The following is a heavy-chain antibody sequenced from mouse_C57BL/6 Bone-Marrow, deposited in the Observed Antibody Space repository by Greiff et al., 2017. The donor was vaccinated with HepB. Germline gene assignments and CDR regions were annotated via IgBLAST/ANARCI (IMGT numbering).Heavy chain of an antibody. D-gene: IGHD1-1*01. Sequence: EVKVEESGGGLVQPKGSLKLSCAASGFSFNTYAMNWVRQAPGKGLEWVARIRSKSNNYATYYADSVKDRFTISRDDSESMLYLQMNNLKTEDTAMYYCVSSLYGSSLYWYFDVWGTGTTVTVSS. J-gene: IGHJ1*03. V-gene: IGHV10-1*01. CDR3: VSSLYGSSLYWYFDV. CDR2: IRSKSNNYAT. CDR1: GFSFNTYA.